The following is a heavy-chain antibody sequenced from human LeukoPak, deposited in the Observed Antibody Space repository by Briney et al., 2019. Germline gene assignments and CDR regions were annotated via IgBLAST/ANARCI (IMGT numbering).Heavy chain of an antibody. Sequence: PGGSLRLSCAASGFSFSSYAMSWVRQAPGKGREWVSGIGESDGDTFYTDSVKGRFTISRDNSKNTLYLQMNSLRVEDTAVYYCVKYQVSGTHYFDSWGQGTLVTVSS. J-gene: IGHJ4*02. CDR1: GFSFSSYA. D-gene: IGHD1-26*01. V-gene: IGHV3-23*01. CDR2: IGESDGDT. CDR3: VKYQVSGTHYFDS.